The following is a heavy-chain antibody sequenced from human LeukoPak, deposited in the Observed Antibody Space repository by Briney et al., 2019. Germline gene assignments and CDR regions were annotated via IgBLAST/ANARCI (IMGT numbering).Heavy chain of an antibody. CDR2: IYYSGST. J-gene: IGHJ4*02. V-gene: IGHV4-39*02. CDR1: GGSISSSSYY. Sequence: SETLSLTCTVSGGSISSSSYYWGWIRQPPGKGLEWIGSIYYSGSTYYNPSLKSRVTMSIDTSKNHFSLKLSSVTAADTAVYYCARRGSGSTVAISSFDHWGQGTLVTVSS. CDR3: ARRGSGSTVAISSFDH. D-gene: IGHD4-17*01.